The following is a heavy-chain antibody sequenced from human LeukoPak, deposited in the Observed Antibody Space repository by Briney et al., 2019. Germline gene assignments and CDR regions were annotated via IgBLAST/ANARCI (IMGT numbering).Heavy chain of an antibody. D-gene: IGHD3-22*01. CDR1: GYTLTGYY. J-gene: IGHJ5*02. CDR2: INPNSGGT. V-gene: IGHV1-2*02. CDR3: ARDFTYYYDSSDPYNWFDP. Sequence: GASVKVSCKASGYTLTGYYMHWVRQAPGQGLEWMGWINPNSGGTNYAQKFQGRVTMTRDTSISTAYMELSRLRSDDTAVYYCARDFTYYYDSSDPYNWFDPWGQGTLVTVSS.